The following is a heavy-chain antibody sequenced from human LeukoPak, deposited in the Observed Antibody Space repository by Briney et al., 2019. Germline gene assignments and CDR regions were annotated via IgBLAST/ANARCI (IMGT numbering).Heavy chain of an antibody. D-gene: IGHD2-8*01. V-gene: IGHV6-1*01. Sequence: SQTLSLTCAISGDSVSSNSVAWNWIRQSPSGGPEWLGRTYYSSKLYIDYADSVKSRITISPDTSKNQFSLQLNSMPPEDTALYYCARGRVSAFDIWGQGTMVAVSS. J-gene: IGHJ3*02. CDR3: ARGRVSAFDI. CDR2: TYYSSKLYI. CDR1: GDSVSSNSVA.